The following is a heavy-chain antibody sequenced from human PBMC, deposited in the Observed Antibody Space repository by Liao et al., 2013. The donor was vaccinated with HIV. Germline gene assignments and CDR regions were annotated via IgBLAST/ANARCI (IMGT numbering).Heavy chain of an antibody. CDR3: ARGTIFGPDY. D-gene: IGHD3-3*01. V-gene: IGHV4-59*08. J-gene: IGHJ4*02. CDR1: GGSISSYY. Sequence: QVQLQESGPGLVKPSETLSLTCTVSGGSISSYYWSWIRQPPGKGLEWIGYIYYSGSTNYNPSLKSRVTMSVDTSKNQFSLKLSSVTAADTAVYYCARGTIFGPDYWGQGTLVTVSS. CDR2: IYYSGST.